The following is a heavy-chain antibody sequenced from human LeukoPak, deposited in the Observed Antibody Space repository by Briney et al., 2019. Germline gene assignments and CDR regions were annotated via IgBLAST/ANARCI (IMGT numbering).Heavy chain of an antibody. CDR2: VSASGDST. Sequence: GGSLRLSCAASGFTFSSYAMSWVRQAPGKGLAWISTVSASGDSTSYADSVKGRFTISRDNSKNTLYLQMNSLRAEDTAVYYCARENGYPAYYFDYWGQGTLVTVSS. CDR1: GFTFSSYA. CDR3: ARENGYPAYYFDY. J-gene: IGHJ4*02. V-gene: IGHV3-23*01. D-gene: IGHD5-24*01.